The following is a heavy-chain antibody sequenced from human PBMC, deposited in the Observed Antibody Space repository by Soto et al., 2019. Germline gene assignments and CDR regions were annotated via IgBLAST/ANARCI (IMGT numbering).Heavy chain of an antibody. CDR1: GYKFTTYF. CDR3: VRGYCTTSPCSGDFQF. J-gene: IGHJ1*01. CDR2: IHPSGDT. Sequence: QVQLVQSGAELKKPGASVKVACKASGYKFTTYFIHWVRQAPGQGLEWMGMIHPSGDTGYAKKFRGRVTMTIDTYTTTAYMELRNLTSEDTAVYFSVRGYCTTSPCSGDFQFWGQGTLVTVSS. V-gene: IGHV1-46*01. D-gene: IGHD2-15*01.